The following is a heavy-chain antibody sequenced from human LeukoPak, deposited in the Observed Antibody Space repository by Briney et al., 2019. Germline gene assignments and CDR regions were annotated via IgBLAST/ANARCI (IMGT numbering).Heavy chain of an antibody. Sequence: GGSLRLSCTAPGFPFNAYNIHWIRQSPGRGLEWVSFIRNDETEIHYADFAKGRFTISRDRSENSVYLQMNSLRPDDTALYYCAKDGGRYRFDFWGQGTMVTVSS. D-gene: IGHD3-16*02. CDR1: GFPFNAYN. CDR3: AKDGGRYRFDF. CDR2: IRNDETEI. J-gene: IGHJ4*02. V-gene: IGHV3-30*02.